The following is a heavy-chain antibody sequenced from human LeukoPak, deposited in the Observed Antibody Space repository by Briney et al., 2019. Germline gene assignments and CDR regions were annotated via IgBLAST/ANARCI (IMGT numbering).Heavy chain of an antibody. D-gene: IGHD6-19*01. CDR2: IYYSGST. CDR1: GGSISSYY. Sequence: PSETLSLTCTVSGGSISSYYWSWIRQPPGKGLEWIGYIYYSGSTNYNPSLKSRVTISVDASKNQFSLKLSSVTAADTAVYYCARVGIAVAGIFDYWGQGTLVIVSS. J-gene: IGHJ4*02. CDR3: ARVGIAVAGIFDY. V-gene: IGHV4-59*01.